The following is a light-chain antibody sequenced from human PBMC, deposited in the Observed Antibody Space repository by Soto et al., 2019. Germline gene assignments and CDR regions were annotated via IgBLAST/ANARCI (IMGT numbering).Light chain of an antibody. Sequence: EILMTQSPATLSVSPGERATLSCRASQSVSTNLAWDQQKPGQGPRLLIYGASTRATGIPARFSGSGSGTDFTLTISSLQSEDFAVYYCQQYSKWPPITFGQGTRLEIQ. J-gene: IGKJ5*01. CDR3: QQYSKWPPIT. V-gene: IGKV3-15*01. CDR2: GAS. CDR1: QSVSTN.